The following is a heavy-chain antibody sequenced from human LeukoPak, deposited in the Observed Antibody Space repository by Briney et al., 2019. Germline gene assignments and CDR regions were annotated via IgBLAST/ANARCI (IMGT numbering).Heavy chain of an antibody. D-gene: IGHD4-17*01. V-gene: IGHV1-69*13. CDR1: GGTFSSYA. J-gene: IGHJ4*02. Sequence: ASVKVSCKASGGTFSSYAISWVRQAPGQGLEWMGGIIPIFGAANYAQKFQGRVTITADESTSTAYMELSSLRSEDTAVYYCARGSQRGLRADYWGQGTLVTVSS. CDR3: ARGSQRGLRADY. CDR2: IIPIFGAA.